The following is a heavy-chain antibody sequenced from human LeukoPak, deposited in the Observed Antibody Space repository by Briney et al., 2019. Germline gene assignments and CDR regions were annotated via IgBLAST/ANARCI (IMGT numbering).Heavy chain of an antibody. J-gene: IGHJ4*02. D-gene: IGHD3-10*01. Sequence: WGSLRLSCAASGFTFSNYAMHWARQAPGKGLEWVAFISHDRSNSCHADSVKGRFTISRDNSKNTLYLQMNSLTDEDTAVYYCARDLSGSYMSDYWGQGTLVTVSS. CDR1: GFTFSNYA. CDR3: ARDLSGSYMSDY. V-gene: IGHV3-30-3*01. CDR2: ISHDRSNS.